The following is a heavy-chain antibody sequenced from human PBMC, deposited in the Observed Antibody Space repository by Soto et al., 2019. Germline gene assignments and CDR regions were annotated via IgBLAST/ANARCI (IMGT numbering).Heavy chain of an antibody. CDR1: GYTFTGYY. J-gene: IGHJ4*02. CDR3: ARDLGGDDYVWGSYRSYY. CDR2: INPNSGGT. D-gene: IGHD3-16*02. Sequence: ASVKVSCKASGYTFTGYYMHWVRQAPGQGLEWMGWINPNSGGTNYAQKFQGRVTMTRDTSISTAYMELSRLRSDDTAVYYCARDLGGDDYVWGSYRSYYWGQGTLVAVSS. V-gene: IGHV1-2*02.